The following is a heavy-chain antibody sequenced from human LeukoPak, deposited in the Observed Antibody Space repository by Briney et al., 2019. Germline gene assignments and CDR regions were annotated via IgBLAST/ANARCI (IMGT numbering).Heavy chain of an antibody. CDR3: ARLRFDFWSGYTHPYFDY. CDR1: GGSISSSSYS. D-gene: IGHD3-3*01. CDR2: IYYSVTT. J-gene: IGHJ4*02. V-gene: IGHV4-39*01. Sequence: SETLSLTCTLSGGSISSSSYSWGWIRQPPGTGLEWIGSIYYSVTTYYNPSLKSRVTISVDTSKIPFSLKLSSVAATDTAVYFCARLRFDFWSGYTHPYFDYWGQGTLVTVSS.